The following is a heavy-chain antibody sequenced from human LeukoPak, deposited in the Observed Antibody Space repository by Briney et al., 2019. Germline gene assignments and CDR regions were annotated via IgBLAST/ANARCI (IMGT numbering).Heavy chain of an antibody. V-gene: IGHV3-7*01. J-gene: IGHJ3*02. CDR1: GFTFSSYW. CDR2: IKQDGSEK. D-gene: IGHD3-3*01. CDR3: ARDHLITIFGVVSDDAFDI. Sequence: GGSLRLSCAASGFTFSSYWMSWVRQAPGKGLEWVANIKQDGSEKYYVDSVKGRFTISRDNAKNSLYLQMNSLRAEDTAVYYCARDHLITIFGVVSDDAFDIWGQGTMVTVSS.